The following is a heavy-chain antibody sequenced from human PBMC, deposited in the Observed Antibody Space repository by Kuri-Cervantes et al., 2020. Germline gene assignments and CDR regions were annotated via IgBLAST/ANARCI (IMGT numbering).Heavy chain of an antibody. CDR3: AKGGEDDFDY. V-gene: IGHV3-30*02. J-gene: IGHJ4*02. CDR2: IYYDGSNI. D-gene: IGHD6-25*01. CDR1: GFTFSSSA. Sequence: GESLKISCVASGFTFSSSAMHWVRQAPGKGLEYVAFIYYDGSNIYYGDSVRGRFTISRDNSKNTAYLQMSSLSPEDTGRYYCAKGGEDDFDYWGQGTLVTVSS.